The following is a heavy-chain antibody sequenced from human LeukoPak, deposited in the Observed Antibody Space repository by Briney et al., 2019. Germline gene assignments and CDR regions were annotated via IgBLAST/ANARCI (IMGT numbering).Heavy chain of an antibody. D-gene: IGHD3-10*01. Sequence: GGSLRLSCAASGFTFSSYGMHWVRQAPGKGLEWVSIISGSGGRTYYADSVKGRFTISRDNSKHTLYLQMNSLRAEDTAVYYCAKDLRTYYGSGNLNWYFDLWGRGTLVTVSS. CDR3: AKDLRTYYGSGNLNWYFDL. J-gene: IGHJ2*01. CDR2: ISGSGGRT. V-gene: IGHV3-23*01. CDR1: GFTFSSYG.